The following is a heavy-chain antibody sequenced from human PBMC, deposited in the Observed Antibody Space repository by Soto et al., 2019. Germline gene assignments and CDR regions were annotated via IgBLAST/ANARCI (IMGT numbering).Heavy chain of an antibody. D-gene: IGHD2-15*01. J-gene: IGHJ4*02. V-gene: IGHV4-34*01. CDR1: GGSFSGYY. Sequence: QVQLQQWGAGLLKPSETLSLTCAVYGGSFSGYYWSWIRQPPGKGLEWIGEINHSGSTNYNPSLKSRVTISVDTSKNQSSLKLRSVTASDTAVYYCARSLVVVAASGEAFDYWGQGTLVTVSS. CDR2: INHSGST. CDR3: ARSLVVVAASGEAFDY.